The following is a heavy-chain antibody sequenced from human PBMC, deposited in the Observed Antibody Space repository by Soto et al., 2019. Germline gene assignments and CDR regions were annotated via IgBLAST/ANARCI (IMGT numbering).Heavy chain of an antibody. CDR2: INAGNGNT. CDR3: ARDTFFGIVNYYYYYYMDV. CDR1: GYTFTSYA. Sequence: ASVKVSCKASGYTFTSYAMHWVRQAPGQRLEWMGWINAGNGNTKYSQKFQGRVTITRDTSASTAYMELSSLRSEDTAVYYCARDTFFGIVNYYYYYYMDVWGKGTTVTVSS. J-gene: IGHJ6*03. D-gene: IGHD3-3*01. V-gene: IGHV1-3*01.